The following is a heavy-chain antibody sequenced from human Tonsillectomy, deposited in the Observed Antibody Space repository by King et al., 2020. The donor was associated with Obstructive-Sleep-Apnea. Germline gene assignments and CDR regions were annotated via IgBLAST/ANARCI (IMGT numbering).Heavy chain of an antibody. V-gene: IGHV5-51*01. D-gene: IGHD2-15*01. Sequence: QLVQSGGEVKEPGESLKISCQTSGYKFSNFWIGWVRQKPGEGLDWMGIIYPGDSDTRYSPSFQGRVTISADESVNTVYLQWSSLKASDTALYYCVRHFGLGGRSDYWGQGTLVTVSS. CDR1: GYKFSNFW. CDR2: IYPGDSDT. J-gene: IGHJ4*02. CDR3: VRHFGLGGRSDY.